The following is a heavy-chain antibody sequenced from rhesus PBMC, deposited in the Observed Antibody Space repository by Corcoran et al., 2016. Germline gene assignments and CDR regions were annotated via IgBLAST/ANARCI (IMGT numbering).Heavy chain of an antibody. J-gene: IGHJ4*01. CDR3: VRSGSGWAFDY. D-gene: IGHD6-31*01. CDR1: GGSVSSGYYY. V-gene: IGHV4-122*02. CDR2: IPYSGST. Sequence: QVQLQESGPRLVKPSETLPRTCAVPGGSVSSGYYYWSWIRLPPGKGLGWLGYIPYSGSTSYHPSLKSRLTISRDTSKNHFSLILNSVTAADTAVYYCVRSGSGWAFDYWGQGVLVTVSS.